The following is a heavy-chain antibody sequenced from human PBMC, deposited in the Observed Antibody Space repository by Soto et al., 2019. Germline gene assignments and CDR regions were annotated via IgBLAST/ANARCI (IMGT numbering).Heavy chain of an antibody. CDR3: ARQGKKYSSSPFDY. CDR1: GGSISSSSYY. Sequence: SETLSLTCTVSGGSISSSSYYWGWIRQPPGKGLEWIGSIYYSGSTYYNPSLKSRVTISVDTSKNQFSLKLSSVTAADTAVYYCARQGKKYSSSPFDYWGQGTLVTVSS. V-gene: IGHV4-39*01. J-gene: IGHJ4*02. CDR2: IYYSGST. D-gene: IGHD6-6*01.